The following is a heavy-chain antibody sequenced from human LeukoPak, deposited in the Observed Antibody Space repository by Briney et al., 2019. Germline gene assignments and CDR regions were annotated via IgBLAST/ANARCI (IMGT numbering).Heavy chain of an antibody. D-gene: IGHD3-10*01. CDR1: GYTFTSYH. CDR3: ARGPSITMVRGGQWYYYMDV. J-gene: IGHJ6*03. Sequence: ASVKVSCKASGYTFTSYHIHWVRQAPGQGLEWMGIINTNYGSTSYAQKFLGRVSLTRDTSTSTVYMELSSLRSEDTAVYYCARGPSITMVRGGQWYYYMDVWGKGTTVTISS. CDR2: INTNYGST. V-gene: IGHV1-46*01.